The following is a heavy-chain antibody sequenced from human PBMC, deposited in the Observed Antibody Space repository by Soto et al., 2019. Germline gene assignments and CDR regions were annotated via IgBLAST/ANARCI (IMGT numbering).Heavy chain of an antibody. CDR1: GFTFSSYG. CDR2: ISYDGSNK. D-gene: IGHD1-26*01. J-gene: IGHJ3*02. V-gene: IGHV3-30*18. Sequence: GGSLRLSCAASGFTFSSYGMHWVRQAPGKGLEWVAVISYDGSNKYYADSVKGRFTISRDNSKNTLYLQMNSLRAEDTAVYYCAKSLLEMATIGCAFDRWGQGTMVTVSS. CDR3: AKSLLEMATIGCAFDR.